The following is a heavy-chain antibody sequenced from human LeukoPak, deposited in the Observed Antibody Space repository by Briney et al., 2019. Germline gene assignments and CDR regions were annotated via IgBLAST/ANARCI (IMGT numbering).Heavy chain of an antibody. V-gene: IGHV3-23*01. D-gene: IGHD3-22*01. CDR1: GFTFSSYA. Sequence: GGSLRLSCAASGFTFSSYAMSWVRQAPGKGLEWVSAISGSGGSTHYADSVKGRFTISRDNSKNTLYLQMNSLRAEDTAVYYCAKVFTCYYDSSGYYPQPFDYWGQGTLVTVSS. J-gene: IGHJ4*02. CDR2: ISGSGGST. CDR3: AKVFTCYYDSSGYYPQPFDY.